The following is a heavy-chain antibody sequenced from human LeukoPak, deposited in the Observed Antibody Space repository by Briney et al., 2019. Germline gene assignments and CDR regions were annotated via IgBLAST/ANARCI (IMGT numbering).Heavy chain of an antibody. CDR2: ISYDGSNK. CDR1: GFTFSSYA. V-gene: IGHV3-30-3*01. CDR3: AREPVAGTAPR. J-gene: IGHJ4*02. Sequence: GGSLRLSCAASGFTFSSYAMHWVRQAPGKGLEWVAVISYDGSNKYYADSVKGRFTISRDNAKNSLYLQMNSLRAEDTAVYYCAREPVAGTAPRWGQGTLVTVSS. D-gene: IGHD6-19*01.